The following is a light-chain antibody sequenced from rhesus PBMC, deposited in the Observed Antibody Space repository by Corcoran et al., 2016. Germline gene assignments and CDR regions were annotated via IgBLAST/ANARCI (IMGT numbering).Light chain of an antibody. CDR2: KAS. V-gene: IGKV1-21*01. CDR1: QGISSW. J-gene: IGKJ2*01. CDR3: QQYNRAPYG. Sequence: DIQMTQSPSSLSASVGDRVTITCRSSQGISSWLAWYQQKPGKAPNLLIYKASSLQSGVPSRFSGRGSGTDCTLTISNLQPKDFATYYCQQYNRAPYGFGQGTKVEIK.